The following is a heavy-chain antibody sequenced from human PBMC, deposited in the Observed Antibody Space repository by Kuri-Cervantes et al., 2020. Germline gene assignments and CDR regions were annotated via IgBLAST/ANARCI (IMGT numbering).Heavy chain of an antibody. J-gene: IGHJ4*02. CDR2: IIPIFGTA. CDR1: GGTFSSYA. D-gene: IGHD4-23*01. V-gene: IGHV1-69*05. CDR3: ARGAYAYQLRKTTVVIPHFDY. Sequence: SVKVSCKASGGTFSSYAISWVRQAPGQGLEWMGGIIPIFGTANYAQKFQGRVTITTDEPASTAYMELSSLRSEDTAVYYCARGAYAYQLRKTTVVIPHFDYWGQGTLVTVSS.